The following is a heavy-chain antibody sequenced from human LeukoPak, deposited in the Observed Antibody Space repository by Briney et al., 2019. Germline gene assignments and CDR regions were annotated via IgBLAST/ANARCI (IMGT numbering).Heavy chain of an antibody. CDR2: IKQDGSEK. CDR1: GFTFSSYW. Sequence: PGGSLRLSCTASGFTFSSYWMSWVRQAPGKGLEWVANIKQDGSEKYYVDSVKGRFTISRDNSKNTLYLQMNSLRAEDTAVYYCARDGGIAAAGNDAFDIWGQGTMVTVSS. V-gene: IGHV3-7*01. D-gene: IGHD6-13*01. CDR3: ARDGGIAAAGNDAFDI. J-gene: IGHJ3*02.